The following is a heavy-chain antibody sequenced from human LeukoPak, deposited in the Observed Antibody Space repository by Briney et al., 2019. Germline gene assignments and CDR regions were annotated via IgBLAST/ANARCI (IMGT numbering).Heavy chain of an antibody. CDR3: ARDYSGWSLDP. CDR1: GFILSSSE. Sequence: GGSLRLSCVASGFILSSSEMNWVRQAPGRGLEWVSYISDGGKTKYSADSVKGRFTISRDNAKNSLYLQMNSLRAEDTAVYYCARDYSGWSLDPWGQGTLVTVSS. CDR2: ISDGGKTK. J-gene: IGHJ5*02. D-gene: IGHD5-12*01. V-gene: IGHV3-48*03.